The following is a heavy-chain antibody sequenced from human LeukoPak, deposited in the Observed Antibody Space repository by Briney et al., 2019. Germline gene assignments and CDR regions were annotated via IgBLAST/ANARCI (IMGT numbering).Heavy chain of an antibody. Sequence: PGGSLRLSCAASGFTFSSYAMSWVRQARGRGLEWVSAISGSGNNTYYAESVKGRFAISRDNSKSTLYLQMSSLRVEDTAVYYCANLGLGVDYWGQGTLATVSS. D-gene: IGHD3-16*01. V-gene: IGHV3-23*01. J-gene: IGHJ4*02. CDR3: ANLGLGVDY. CDR2: ISGSGNNT. CDR1: GFTFSSYA.